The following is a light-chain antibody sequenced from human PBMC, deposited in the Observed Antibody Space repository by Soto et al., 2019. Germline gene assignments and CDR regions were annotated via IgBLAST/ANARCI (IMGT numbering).Light chain of an antibody. CDR1: SSDVGGYNY. J-gene: IGLJ2*01. CDR2: EVS. Sequence: QSVLTQPASVSGSPGQSITISCTGTSSDVGGYNYVSWYQQHPGKAPKLMIYEVSNRPSGVSDRFSGSKSGNTASLTISGLQDEDEADYYCSSYRSRTTLGVFGGGTKLTVL. CDR3: SSYRSRTTLGV. V-gene: IGLV2-14*01.